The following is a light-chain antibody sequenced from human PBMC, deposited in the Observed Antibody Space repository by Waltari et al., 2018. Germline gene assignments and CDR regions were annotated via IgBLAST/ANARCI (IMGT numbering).Light chain of an antibody. CDR1: QSLSSS. CDR3: QQRTNRPRMYT. CDR2: DVS. V-gene: IGKV3-11*01. J-gene: IGKJ2*01. Sequence: EIVLTQSPGTLSLPPAERAPLSCRASQSLSSSLAWYQQRPGQAPRLLIYDVSNRASGIPARFSGSGSGTDFTLTISSLEPEDFAVYYCQQRTNRPRMYTFGQGTKLEI.